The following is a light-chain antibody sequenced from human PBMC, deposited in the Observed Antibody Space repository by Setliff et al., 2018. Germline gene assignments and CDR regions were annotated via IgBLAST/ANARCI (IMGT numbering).Light chain of an antibody. CDR1: SNDVSGYNY. Sequence: QSALTQPPSASGSPGQSVTISCTGTSNDVSGYNYVSWYQQHPGKAPQLMIYDVSKRPSGVPDRFSGSKSGNTASLTVSGLQAEDEADYYCSSYAGSNHFVFGNGTKVTVL. CDR3: SSYAGSNHFV. V-gene: IGLV2-8*01. CDR2: DVS. J-gene: IGLJ1*01.